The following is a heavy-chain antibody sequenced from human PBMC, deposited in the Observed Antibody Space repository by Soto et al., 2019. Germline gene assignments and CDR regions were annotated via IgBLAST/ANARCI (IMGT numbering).Heavy chain of an antibody. CDR2: IGNAGDT. Sequence: GGSLRLSCAASGYTFSSYDMHWVRQATGKGLEWVSGIGNAGDTFYADSVKGRFTISRENAKTSLYLQMNSLRAGDTAVYYCARDKGRSLDFWGQGPLLTVSS. CDR1: GYTFSSYD. V-gene: IGHV3-13*01. J-gene: IGHJ4*02. CDR3: ARDKGRSLDF. D-gene: IGHD3-10*01.